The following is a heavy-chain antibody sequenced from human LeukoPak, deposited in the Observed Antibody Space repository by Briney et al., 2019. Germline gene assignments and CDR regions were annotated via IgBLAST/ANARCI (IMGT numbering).Heavy chain of an antibody. J-gene: IGHJ4*02. CDR2: INPNSGGT. V-gene: IGHV1-2*02. D-gene: IGHD3-3*01. Sequence: ASVKVSCKASGYIFSDYYMHWVRQAPGQGLEWMGWINPNSGGTNYAQKFQGRVTMTRDTSISTAYMELSRLRSDDTAVYYCAREEEWRGYFDYWSQGTLVTVSS. CDR1: GYIFSDYY. CDR3: AREEEWRGYFDY.